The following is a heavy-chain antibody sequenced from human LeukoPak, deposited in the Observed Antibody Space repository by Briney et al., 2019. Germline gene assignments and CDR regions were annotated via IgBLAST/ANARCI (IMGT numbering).Heavy chain of an antibody. D-gene: IGHD2-15*01. CDR3: ARAEGGYCSGGSCYDGHNWFDP. CDR2: ISAYNGNT. V-gene: IGHV1-18*01. Sequence: APAKVSCKPSGYTFTSFGISWVRQAPGQGLGWMGWISAYNGNTNYAQKLQGRVTMTTDTSTSTAYMELRSLRSDDTAVYYCARAEGGYCSGGSCYDGHNWFDPWGQGTLVTVSS. J-gene: IGHJ5*02. CDR1: GYTFTSFG.